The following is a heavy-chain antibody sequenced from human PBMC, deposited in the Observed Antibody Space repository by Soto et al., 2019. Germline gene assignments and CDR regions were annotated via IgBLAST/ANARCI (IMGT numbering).Heavy chain of an antibody. CDR3: ARERNYDSSGYSYSYGMDV. D-gene: IGHD3-22*01. CDR1: GGSISSGGYY. CDR2: IYYSGST. V-gene: IGHV4-31*03. J-gene: IGHJ6*02. Sequence: SETLSLTCTVSGGSISSGGYYWSWIRQHPGKGLEWIGYIYYSGSTYYNPSLKSRVTISVDTSKNQFSLKLSSVTAADTAVYYCARERNYDSSGYSYSYGMDVWGQGTTVTVSS.